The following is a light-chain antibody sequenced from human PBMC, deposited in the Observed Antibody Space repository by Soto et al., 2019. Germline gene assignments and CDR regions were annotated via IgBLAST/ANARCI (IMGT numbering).Light chain of an antibody. CDR2: WAS. J-gene: IGKJ2*01. CDR1: QSVFDSSNNKNS. CDR3: QQYYGAPFT. V-gene: IGKV4-1*01. Sequence: DIVMTQSPDSLAVSLGERATINCKSSQSVFDSSNNKNSLAWYQQKPGQPPNLLIYWASARASGVPDRFSGSGSGTDFTLTISSLQPEDAAVYFCQQYYGAPFTFGQGTKLEI.